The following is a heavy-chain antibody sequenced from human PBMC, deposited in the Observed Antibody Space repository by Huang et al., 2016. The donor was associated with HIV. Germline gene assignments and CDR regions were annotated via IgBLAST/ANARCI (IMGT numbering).Heavy chain of an antibody. V-gene: IGHV4-34*01. CDR3: ARAPAGNDYSLYNYYGLDI. Sequence: QGRLQQWGAGLLKPSETLSLTCAVYGGSFSRYYWTWVRQPPGKGLEWIGEISESGSTNDNASRGSRGTMSGDTSKTQFALRVTAVAAAETATYFCARAPAGNDYSLYNYYGLDIWGQGTTVTVSS. CDR1: GGSFSRYY. CDR2: ISESGST. J-gene: IGHJ6*02. D-gene: IGHD2-15*01.